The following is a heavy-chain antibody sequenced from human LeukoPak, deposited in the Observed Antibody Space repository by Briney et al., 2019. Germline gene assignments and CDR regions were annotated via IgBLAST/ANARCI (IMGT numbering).Heavy chain of an antibody. J-gene: IGHJ1*01. V-gene: IGHV3-74*01. Sequence: GGSLRLSCAASGFTFSMYWMHWVRQAPGKGLVWVSRIKSDGSTNYSDSVKGRFTISRDNAKNTVSLQMNSLRPEDTGVYYCTRAPSEIGSYYPEYFRHWGQGTLVTVSS. CDR1: GFTFSMYW. CDR3: TRAPSEIGSYYPEYFRH. CDR2: IKSDGST. D-gene: IGHD3-10*01.